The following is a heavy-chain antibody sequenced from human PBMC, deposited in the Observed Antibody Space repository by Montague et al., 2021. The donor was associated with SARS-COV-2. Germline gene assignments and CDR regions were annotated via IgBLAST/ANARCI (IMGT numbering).Heavy chain of an antibody. Sequence: SETLSLTCAVSGGSFSGYYWSWIRQPPGKGLEWIGDVNLSGSTNYNPSLKSRVTISVDTSKNQFSLKLSSVTAADTAVYYCASVACIYCCFSQWFAAWGQGTTVTVSS. CDR1: GGSFSGYY. CDR3: ASVACIYCCFSQWFAA. D-gene: IGHD3-10*01. V-gene: IGHV4-34*01. J-gene: IGHJ6*02. CDR2: VNLSGST.